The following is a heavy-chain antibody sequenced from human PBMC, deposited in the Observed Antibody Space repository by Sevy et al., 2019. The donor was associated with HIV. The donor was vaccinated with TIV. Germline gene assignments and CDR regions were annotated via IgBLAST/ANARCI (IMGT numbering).Heavy chain of an antibody. CDR1: GFTFNLYG. J-gene: IGHJ3*02. Sequence: GGSLRLSCAASGFTFNLYGMNYVRQVPGRGLEWVSSISSTSSYIFYGASVKGRFTISRDNTKNSLYLQMNSLRAEDTAVYYCARGAGDPVGALDIWGQGTMVTVSS. CDR3: ARGAGDPVGALDI. V-gene: IGHV3-21*01. CDR2: ISSTSSYI. D-gene: IGHD4-17*01.